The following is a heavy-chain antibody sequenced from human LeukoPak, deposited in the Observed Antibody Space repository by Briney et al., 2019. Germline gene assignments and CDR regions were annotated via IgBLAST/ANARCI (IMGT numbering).Heavy chain of an antibody. Sequence: ASETLSLTCTVSGGSINSNNYYWGWVRQPPGKGLEWIGSIYSSGSAYYNPSLKSRVTISVDTSKNQFSLRLSSVTAADTAVYYCQSRYLEWLLEYWGQGTLVTVSS. D-gene: IGHD3-3*01. V-gene: IGHV4-39*01. J-gene: IGHJ4*02. CDR1: GGSINSNNYY. CDR3: QSRYLEWLLEY. CDR2: IYSSGSA.